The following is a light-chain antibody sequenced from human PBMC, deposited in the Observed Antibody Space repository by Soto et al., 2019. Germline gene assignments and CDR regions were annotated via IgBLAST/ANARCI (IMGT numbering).Light chain of an antibody. CDR2: DVN. CDR1: ASDIGGYTF. Sequence: QSALTQPPSASGSPGQSVAISCTGTASDIGGYTFVSWYQQHRGKAPKLLIYDVNKRPSGVPDRFSGSKSGNTASLTVSGLQAEDEADYYCSAHGGTNPYVFGTGTKVTVL. V-gene: IGLV2-8*01. CDR3: SAHGGTNPYV. J-gene: IGLJ1*01.